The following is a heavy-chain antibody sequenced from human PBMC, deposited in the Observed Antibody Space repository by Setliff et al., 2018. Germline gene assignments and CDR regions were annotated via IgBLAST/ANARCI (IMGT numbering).Heavy chain of an antibody. J-gene: IGHJ4*02. CDR3: ARARTPTYDILTGYHHNSFFDY. D-gene: IGHD3-9*01. CDR1: GFTFSSYS. Sequence: GGSLRLSCAASGFTFSSYSMNWVRQVPGKGLEWVSYISSYSSTIYYADSVKGRFTISRDNAKNSVYLQMNSLRAEDTAVYYCARARTPTYDILTGYHHNSFFDYWGQGTLVTVSS. V-gene: IGHV3-48*01. CDR2: ISSYSSTI.